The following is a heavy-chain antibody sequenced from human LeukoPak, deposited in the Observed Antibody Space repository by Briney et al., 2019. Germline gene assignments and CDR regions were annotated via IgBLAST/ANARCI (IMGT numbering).Heavy chain of an antibody. V-gene: IGHV1-8*03. D-gene: IGHD6-25*01. CDR3: ARTTSFTASGYDF. CDR1: GYTFTNYH. CDR2: MNPNNGDR. Sequence: EASVKVSCKASGYTFTNYHLNWVRQATGKGLEWMGWMNPNNGDRGYAQEFQGRVSITRDTSISTVYMELNSLRFEDTAIYYCARTTSFTASGYDFWGQGTLVTVSS. J-gene: IGHJ4*02.